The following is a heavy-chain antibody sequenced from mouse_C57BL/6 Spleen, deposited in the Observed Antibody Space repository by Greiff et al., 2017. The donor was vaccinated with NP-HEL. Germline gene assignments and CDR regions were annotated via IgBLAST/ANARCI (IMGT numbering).Heavy chain of an antibody. Sequence: VQLKQPGAELVKPGASVKLSCKASGYTFTSYWMHWVKQRPGQGLEWIGMIHPNSGSTNYNEKFKSKATLTVDKSSSTAYMQLSSLTSEDSAVYYCARNAWDVNFDYWGQGTTLTVSS. V-gene: IGHV1-64*01. CDR1: GYTFTSYW. CDR2: IHPNSGST. J-gene: IGHJ2*01. CDR3: ARNAWDVNFDY. D-gene: IGHD4-1*01.